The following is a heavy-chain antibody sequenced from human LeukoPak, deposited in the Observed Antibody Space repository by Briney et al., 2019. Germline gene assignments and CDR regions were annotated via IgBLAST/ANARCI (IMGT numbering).Heavy chain of an antibody. CDR1: GFTFNDYA. D-gene: IGHD6-13*01. CDR3: VKGLYSTNWLELGN. CDR2: IDWDGDTT. Sequence: GGFLRLSCVTPGFTFNDYAMHWIRQTPGKGLEWVSLIDWDGDTTNYADSVKGRFTISRDNSKNSLFLQMNALRREDTALYYCVKGLYSTNWLELGNWGQGTLVTVSS. J-gene: IGHJ4*02. V-gene: IGHV3-43D*04.